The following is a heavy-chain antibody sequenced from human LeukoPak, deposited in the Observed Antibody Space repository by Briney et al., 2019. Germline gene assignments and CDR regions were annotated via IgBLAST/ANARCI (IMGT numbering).Heavy chain of an antibody. D-gene: IGHD3-10*01. J-gene: IGHJ3*02. CDR3: ARIGDGDAFDI. Sequence: SGPVLVKPTETLTLTCSVSGVSLSSVRMGVSWIRQPPGKALEWLAHIFSNDEKSYSTSLKSRLTISKDTSKSQVVLIMTNMDPVDTATYYCARIGDGDAFDIWGQGTMVTVSP. CDR1: GVSLSSVRMG. V-gene: IGHV2-26*01. CDR2: IFSNDEK.